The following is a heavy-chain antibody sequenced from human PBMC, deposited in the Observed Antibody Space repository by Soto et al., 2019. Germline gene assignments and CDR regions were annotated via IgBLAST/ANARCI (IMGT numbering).Heavy chain of an antibody. J-gene: IGHJ4*02. Sequence: GRLRRSGAASGFTFSSYTMHWVRQAPGKGLEWVALISYDGNNKYYADSVKGRFTISRDYSKDTLYLHMNSLRTEDTAVYYCARAPGGYNTGWSDYWGQGTLVTVYS. V-gene: IGHV3-30*14. CDR3: ARAPGGYNTGWSDY. D-gene: IGHD6-19*01. CDR2: ISYDGNNK. CDR1: GFTFSSYT.